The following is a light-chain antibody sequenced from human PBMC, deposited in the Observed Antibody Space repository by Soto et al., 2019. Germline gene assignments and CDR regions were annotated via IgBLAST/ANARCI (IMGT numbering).Light chain of an antibody. V-gene: IGKV3-20*01. CDR2: AAS. J-gene: IGKJ4*01. CDR3: QQYYSYPRT. Sequence: EFVLTQSPGTLSLSPGERATLSCRASQSVSATYLAWYQQKPGQAPRLLIYAASSRATGVPDRFSGSGSGTDFTLTISCLQSEDFATYYCQQYYSYPRTFGGGTKVDIK. CDR1: QSVSATY.